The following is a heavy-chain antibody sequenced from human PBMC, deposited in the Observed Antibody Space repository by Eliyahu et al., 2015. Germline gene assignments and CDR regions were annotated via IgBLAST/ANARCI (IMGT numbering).Heavy chain of an antibody. Sequence: QEQLQESGPGLVKPSETLSLTCTVSSGSVSSYYWNWIRQSPGKGLEWIGYVYNSGSTNYNPPPQSRVTISVDTPKNQFSLRLSSVTAADTAVYYCARGRTISSSFGPWGQGTLVTVSS. CDR1: SGSVSSYY. V-gene: IGHV4-59*02. D-gene: IGHD3-3*01. J-gene: IGHJ5*02. CDR3: ARGRTISSSFGP. CDR2: VYNSGST.